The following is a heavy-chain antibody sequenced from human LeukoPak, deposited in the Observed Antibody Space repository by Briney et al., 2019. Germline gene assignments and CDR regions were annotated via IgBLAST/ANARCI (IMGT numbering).Heavy chain of an antibody. CDR2: ISSSGSTI. Sequence: GRSLRLSCAASGFTFSSYDMNWVRQAPGKGLEWISYISSSGSTIYYADSVKGRFTISRENAKNSLCLQMNSLRAEDTAVYYCARDGRSIWYGVGYFDYWGQGTLVTVSS. V-gene: IGHV3-48*03. J-gene: IGHJ4*02. D-gene: IGHD6-13*01. CDR1: GFTFSSYD. CDR3: ARDGRSIWYGVGYFDY.